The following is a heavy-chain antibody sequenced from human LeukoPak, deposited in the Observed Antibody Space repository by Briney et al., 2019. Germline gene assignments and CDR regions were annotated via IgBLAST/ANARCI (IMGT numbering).Heavy chain of an antibody. J-gene: IGHJ4*02. D-gene: IGHD4/OR15-4a*01. CDR3: ARIMRVDYGTYYFDY. V-gene: IGHV3-72*01. Sequence: RGSLRLSCAASGFTFSDHYIDWVRQAPGKGLEWVGRARNRRNGYSTQYAASVKGRFTFSRDDSENTVYLQMNSLKTEDTAVYFCARIMRVDYGTYYFDYWGPGTLVTVSS. CDR1: GFTFSDHY. CDR2: ARNRRNGYST.